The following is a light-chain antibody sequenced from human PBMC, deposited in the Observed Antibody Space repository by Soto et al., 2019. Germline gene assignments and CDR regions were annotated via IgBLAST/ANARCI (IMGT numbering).Light chain of an antibody. CDR3: SSFTSNRIYV. V-gene: IGLV2-14*03. Sequence: QSPLTQATSVSGSPGQSITISCTGNHNDIGTYDYVSWYQQHPGRAPRLLIHGVTTRPSGISGRFSASKSGLTASLTISGLQPEDEADYYCSSFTSNRIYVFGPGTKVTVL. CDR2: GVT. CDR1: HNDIGTYDY. J-gene: IGLJ1*01.